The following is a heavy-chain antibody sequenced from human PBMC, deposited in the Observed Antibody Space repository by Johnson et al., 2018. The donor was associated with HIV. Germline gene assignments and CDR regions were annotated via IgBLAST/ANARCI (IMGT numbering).Heavy chain of an antibody. V-gene: IGHV3-30*04. CDR2: ISYDGNNK. CDR1: GFTFSSYA. J-gene: IGHJ3*02. CDR3: ARVRRSGWFDNDAFDI. Sequence: QVQLVESGGGVVQPERSLRLSCSASGFTFSSYAMHWVRQAPGKGLEWVACISYDGNNKYYTDSVKGRFTISRDNSKNTLFLLMSSLRADDTAVYYCARVRRSGWFDNDAFDIWGQGTMVTVSS. D-gene: IGHD6-19*01.